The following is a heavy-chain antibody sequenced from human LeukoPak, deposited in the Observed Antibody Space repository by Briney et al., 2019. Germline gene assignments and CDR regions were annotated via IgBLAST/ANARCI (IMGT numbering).Heavy chain of an antibody. J-gene: IGHJ6*03. V-gene: IGHV1-8*03. CDR1: GYTFTSYD. D-gene: IGHD3-9*01. CDR2: MNPKSGDT. CDR3: ARVYDILTGYFMDV. Sequence: ASVKASCKASGYTFTSYDINWVRQVTGQGLEWMGWMNPKSGDTGYAQKFQGRVTITRNTSISTAYMEVSSLRYEDTAVYYCARVYDILTGYFMDVWGKGTTVTISS.